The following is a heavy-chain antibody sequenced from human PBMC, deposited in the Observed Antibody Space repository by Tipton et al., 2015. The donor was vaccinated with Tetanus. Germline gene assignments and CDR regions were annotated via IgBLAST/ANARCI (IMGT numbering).Heavy chain of an antibody. Sequence: TLSLTCTVSGDSIGSSGYFWSWIRQAPGKGLEWIGHVYSGGSFDYTPSLESRLTLSMDTSKNSFSLKLTSVTPADTALYYCARIGVSTDAYYFDFWGPGTLVTVSS. D-gene: IGHD3-16*01. CDR1: GDSIGSSGYF. J-gene: IGHJ4*02. CDR2: VYSGGSF. CDR3: ARIGVSTDAYYFDF. V-gene: IGHV4-31*03.